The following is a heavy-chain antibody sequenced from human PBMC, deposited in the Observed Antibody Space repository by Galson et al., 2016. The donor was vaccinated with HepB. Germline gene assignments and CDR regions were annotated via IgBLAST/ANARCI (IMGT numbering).Heavy chain of an antibody. CDR2: TYHSGAT. CDR1: GYPISGGYY. D-gene: IGHD1-26*01. J-gene: IGHJ3*02. CDR3: ARDGATGSKFDI. V-gene: IGHV4-38-2*02. Sequence: TLSLTCTVSGYPISGGYYWSWIRQPPGKGLQWIGSTYHSGATYYSPSLKSQVTMSIDTSNNQFSLNLRSATGADTAVYYCARDGATGSKFDIWGQGTMVTVSS.